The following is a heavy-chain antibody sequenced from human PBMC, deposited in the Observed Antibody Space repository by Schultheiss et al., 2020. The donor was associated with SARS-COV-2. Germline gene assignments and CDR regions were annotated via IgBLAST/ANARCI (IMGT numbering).Heavy chain of an antibody. CDR1: GGSFSGYY. Sequence: QTLSLTCAVYGGSFSGYYWSWIRQPPGKALEWLARIDWDDDKYYSTSLKTRLTISKDTSKNQVVLTMTNMDPVDTATYYCARLPTYSSGWSEDYWGQGTLVTVSS. J-gene: IGHJ4*02. CDR2: IDWDDDK. V-gene: IGHV2-70*11. D-gene: IGHD6-19*01. CDR3: ARLPTYSSGWSEDY.